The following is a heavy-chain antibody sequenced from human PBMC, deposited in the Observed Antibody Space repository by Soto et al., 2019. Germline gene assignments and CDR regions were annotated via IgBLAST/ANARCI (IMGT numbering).Heavy chain of an antibody. CDR2: IYYSGST. D-gene: IGHD6-13*01. CDR3: ARDVAAAGGHWFDP. Sequence: SETLSLTCTVSGGSISSYYWSWIRQPPGKGLEWIGYIYYSGSTNYNPSLKSRVTISVDTSENQFSLKLSSVTAADTAVYYCARDVAAAGGHWFDPWGQGTLVTVSS. J-gene: IGHJ5*02. V-gene: IGHV4-59*01. CDR1: GGSISSYY.